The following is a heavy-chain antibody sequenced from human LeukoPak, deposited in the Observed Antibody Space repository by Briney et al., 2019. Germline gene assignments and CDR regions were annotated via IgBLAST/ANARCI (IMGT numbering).Heavy chain of an antibody. CDR1: GGTFGSYA. V-gene: IGHV1-69*04. J-gene: IGHJ6*02. D-gene: IGHD5-18*01. CDR3: ARSPIQLLSYYYYGMDV. CDR2: IIPILGIA. Sequence: GASVKVSCKASGGTFGSYAISWVRQAPGQGLEWMGRIIPILGIANYAQKFQGRVTITADKSTSTAYMELSSLRSEDTAVYYCARSPIQLLSYYYYGMDVWGQGTTVTVSS.